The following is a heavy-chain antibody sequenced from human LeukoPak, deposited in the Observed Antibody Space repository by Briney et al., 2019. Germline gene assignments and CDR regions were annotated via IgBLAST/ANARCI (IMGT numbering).Heavy chain of an antibody. J-gene: IGHJ5*02. CDR1: GGSISSGSYY. CDR3: ARDGYDSSGYYWGNPWNWFDP. D-gene: IGHD3-22*01. V-gene: IGHV4-61*02. CDR2: IYTSGST. Sequence: PSETLSLTCTVSGGSISSGSYYWSWIRQPAGKGLEWIGRIYTSGSTNYNPSLKSRVTISVDTSKNQFSLKLSSVTAADTAVYYCARDGYDSSGYYWGNPWNWFDPWGQGTLVTVSS.